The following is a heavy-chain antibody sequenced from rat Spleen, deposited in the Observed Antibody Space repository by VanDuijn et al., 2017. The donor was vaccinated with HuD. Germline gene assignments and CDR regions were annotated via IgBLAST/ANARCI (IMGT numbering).Heavy chain of an antibody. CDR2: VIYDGSTT. CDR1: GFTFSDYA. V-gene: IGHV5-17*01. Sequence: EVQLVESGGGLVQPGRSLKFSCAASGFTFSDYAMAWVRQAPEKGLEWVATVIYDGSTTYYRDSVKGRFTISRDNAKTTLYLQIDRLRSEDTATYCCTRHYFNDGPFDYWGQGVMVTVSS. CDR3: TRHYFNDGPFDY. D-gene: IGHD1-12*02. J-gene: IGHJ2*01.